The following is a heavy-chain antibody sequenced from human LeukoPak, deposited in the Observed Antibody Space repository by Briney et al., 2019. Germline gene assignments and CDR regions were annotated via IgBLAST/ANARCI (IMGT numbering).Heavy chain of an antibody. CDR1: GASITTDKNY. CDR3: ATEYGSSWTYWYFDL. CDR2: VYATGST. J-gene: IGHJ2*01. Sequence: SETLSLTCTVSGASITTDKNYWSWIRQPAGKGLEWIGRVYATGSTKYNPSLEGRVPISVDTSTNQFSLNLGAVTAADTAVFYCATEYGSSWTYWYFDLWGRGTLVTVSS. V-gene: IGHV4-61*02. D-gene: IGHD6-13*01.